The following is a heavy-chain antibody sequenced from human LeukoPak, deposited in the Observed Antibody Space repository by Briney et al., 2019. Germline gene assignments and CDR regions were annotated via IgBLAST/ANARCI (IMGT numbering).Heavy chain of an antibody. Sequence: GGSLRLSCAASGFTVSSNYMSWVRQAPGKGLEWGSVIYSGGSTYYADSVKGRFTISRDNSKNTLYLQMNSLRAEDTAVYYCARGGVVVAGYFDYWGQGTLVTVSS. D-gene: IGHD6-19*01. CDR2: IYSGGST. J-gene: IGHJ4*02. V-gene: IGHV3-53*01. CDR3: ARGGVVVAGYFDY. CDR1: GFTVSSNY.